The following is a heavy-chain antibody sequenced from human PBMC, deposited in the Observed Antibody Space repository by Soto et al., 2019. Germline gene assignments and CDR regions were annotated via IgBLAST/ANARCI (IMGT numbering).Heavy chain of an antibody. CDR3: AREIAARL. CDR1: GFTFSSYW. J-gene: IGHJ6*04. D-gene: IGHD6-6*01. Sequence: EVQLVESGGGLVQPGGSLRLSCAASGFTFSSYWMSWFRQAPGKGLEGVANIKQDGSEENYVDSVKGRFTISRDNAKNALYLQMNSLRVEDTAVYYCAREIAARLWGKGTTVTVSS. CDR2: IKQDGSEE. V-gene: IGHV3-7*01.